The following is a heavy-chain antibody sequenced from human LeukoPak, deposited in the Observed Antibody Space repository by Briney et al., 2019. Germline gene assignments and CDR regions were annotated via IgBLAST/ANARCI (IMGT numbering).Heavy chain of an antibody. CDR2: IYYSGST. CDR1: GGSVSSGSYY. V-gene: IGHV4-61*01. D-gene: IGHD2-15*01. J-gene: IGHJ3*02. Sequence: SETLSLTCTVSGGSVSSGSYYWNWIRQPPGKVLEWIGYIYYSGSTNYNPSLKSRVTISVDTSKNQFSLKLSSVTAADTAVYYCGGGDCGGGSGYVFDIGGKGKRLPVSA. CDR3: GGGDCGGGSGYVFDI.